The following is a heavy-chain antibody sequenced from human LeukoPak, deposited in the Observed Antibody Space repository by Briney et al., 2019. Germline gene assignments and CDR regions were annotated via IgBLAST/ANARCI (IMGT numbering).Heavy chain of an antibody. CDR2: IYYSGST. D-gene: IGHD4-17*01. V-gene: IGHV4-59*02. CDR3: ARADYGLYVDY. J-gene: IGHJ4*02. Sequence: SETLSLTCTVSGGSVSGYYWSWIRQPPGKGLEWTGYIYYSGSTNYNPSLKSRVTISVDTSKNQFSLKLSSVTAADTAVYYCARADYGLYVDYWGQGTLVTVSS. CDR1: GGSVSGYY.